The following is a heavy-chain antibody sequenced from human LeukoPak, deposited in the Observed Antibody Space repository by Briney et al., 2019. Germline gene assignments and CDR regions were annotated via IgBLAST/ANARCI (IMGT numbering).Heavy chain of an antibody. CDR2: IHHSGTT. CDR3: ARGRVRPRYCSGGSCYDDY. J-gene: IGHJ4*02. Sequence: SETLSLTCGVSGGSISTTNWWSWVRQPPGKGLEWIGEIHHSGTTHYNPFLKSRITVSVDKSKNQFSLKLSSVTAADTAVYYCARGRVRPRYCSGGSCYDDYWGQGTLVTVSS. V-gene: IGHV4-4*02. CDR1: GGSISTTNW. D-gene: IGHD2-15*01.